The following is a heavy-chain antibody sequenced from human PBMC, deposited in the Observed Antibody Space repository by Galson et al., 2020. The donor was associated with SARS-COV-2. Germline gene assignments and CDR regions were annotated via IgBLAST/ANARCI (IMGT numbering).Heavy chain of an antibody. J-gene: IGHJ6*01. CDR2: FDPEDGET. CDR1: GYTLTELS. CDR3: ATAPVVVVAAGRDPDYYYGMDV. V-gene: IGHV1-24*01. Sequence: ASVKVSCKVSGYTLTELSMHWVRQAPGKGLEWMGGFDPEDGETIYAQKFQGRVTMTEDTSTDTAYMELSSLSSEDTAVYYCATAPVVVVAAGRDPDYYYGMDVWGQGTTVTVSS. D-gene: IGHD2-15*01.